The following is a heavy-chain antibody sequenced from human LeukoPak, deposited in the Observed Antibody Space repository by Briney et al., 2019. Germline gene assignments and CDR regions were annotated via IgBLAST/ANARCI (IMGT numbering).Heavy chain of an antibody. CDR2: INPISGGT. CDR3: SRTLCGSSSCDAHEKDWFDP. J-gene: IGHJ5*02. Sequence: GASVKVSCKASGYTFTDYFIHWVRRAPGHGLEWMGWINPISGGTNYAQKFQGRVTMTRDTSISTAYLDLSGLRSDDTAVCYCSRTLCGSSSCDAHEKDWFDPWGQGTLVTVSS. CDR1: GYTFTDYF. D-gene: IGHD2-2*01. V-gene: IGHV1-2*02.